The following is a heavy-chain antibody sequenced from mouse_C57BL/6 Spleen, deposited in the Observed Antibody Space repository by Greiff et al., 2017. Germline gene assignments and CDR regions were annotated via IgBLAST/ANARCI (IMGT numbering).Heavy chain of an antibody. Sequence: VQLQQSGPELVKPGASVKISCKASGYSFTDYNMNWVKQSNGKSREWIGVINPNYGTTSYNQKFKGKATLTVDQSSSTAYMQHNSLTSEDSAVYYCARSYGYDHYYAMDYWGQGTSVTVSS. D-gene: IGHD2-2*01. CDR2: INPNYGTT. V-gene: IGHV1-39*01. J-gene: IGHJ4*01. CDR3: ARSYGYDHYYAMDY. CDR1: GYSFTDYN.